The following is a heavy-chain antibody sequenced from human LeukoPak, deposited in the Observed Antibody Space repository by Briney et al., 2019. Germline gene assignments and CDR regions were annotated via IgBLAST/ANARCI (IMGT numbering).Heavy chain of an antibody. CDR1: GGSFSGYY. Sequence: SETLSLTCAVYGGSFSGYYWSWIRQPPGKGLEWIGEINHSGSTNYNPSLKSRVTISVDTSKNQFSLKLSSVTAADTAVYYCARGGNDYVWGSYRSNWFDPWGQGTLVTVSS. D-gene: IGHD3-16*02. CDR3: ARGGNDYVWGSYRSNWFDP. CDR2: INHSGST. J-gene: IGHJ5*02. V-gene: IGHV4-34*01.